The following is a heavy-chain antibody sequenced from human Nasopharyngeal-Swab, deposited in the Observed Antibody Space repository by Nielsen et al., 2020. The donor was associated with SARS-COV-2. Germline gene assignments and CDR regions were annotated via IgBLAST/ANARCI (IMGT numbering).Heavy chain of an antibody. D-gene: IGHD3-22*01. V-gene: IGHV4-4*07. CDR1: GGSISSYY. J-gene: IGHJ4*02. CDR3: ARDYYDSSGYYWDY. Sequence: SETLSLTCTVSGGSISSYYWSWIRQPAGKGLEWIGRIYTSGSTNYNPSLKSRVTMSVDTSKNPFSLKLSSVTAADTAVYYCARDYYDSSGYYWDYWGQGTLVTVSS. CDR2: IYTSGST.